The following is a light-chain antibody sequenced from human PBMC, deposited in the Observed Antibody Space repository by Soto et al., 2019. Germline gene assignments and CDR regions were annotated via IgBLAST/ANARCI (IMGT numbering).Light chain of an antibody. CDR3: QHRSHWPSIT. CDR1: QCVXYY. V-gene: IGKV3-11*01. CDR2: DES. J-gene: IGKJ4*02. Sequence: IVLTQSPSTLSLSPGERATLSCRASQCVXYYFAWYQQKPGQAPRLLIXDESNRATGIPARFSGSGSGTDFTLTISSLEPEDFAVYFCQHRSHWPSITFGGGTKVEIK.